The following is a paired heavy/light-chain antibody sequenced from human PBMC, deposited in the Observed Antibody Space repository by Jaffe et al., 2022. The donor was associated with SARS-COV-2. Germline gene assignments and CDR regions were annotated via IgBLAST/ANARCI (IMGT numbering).Heavy chain of an antibody. CDR3: AKSIGGTSGYYDY. Sequence: EVQLLESGGGLVQPGGSLRLSCTASGFTFSRYAMIWVRQAPGKGLEWVSVLDGSGPGTYYADSVKGRFTISRDNSKNTLYLQMNSLRAEDTAVYYCAKSIGGTSGYYDYWGQGTLVTVSS. CDR1: GFTFSRYA. D-gene: IGHD3-22*01. V-gene: IGHV3-23*01. J-gene: IGHJ4*02. CDR2: LDGSGPGT.
Light chain of an antibody. J-gene: IGKJ2*01. Sequence: DIVMTQSPDSLAVSLGEGATINCKSSQSVLNSANNKNYLAWYQQKPGQPPKLLIYWASTRESGVPDRFSGSGSATDFTLTISSLQAEDVAVYYCQQYYSSPHTFGQGTKLEIK. CDR1: QSVLNSANNKNY. V-gene: IGKV4-1*01. CDR2: WAS. CDR3: QQYYSSPHT.